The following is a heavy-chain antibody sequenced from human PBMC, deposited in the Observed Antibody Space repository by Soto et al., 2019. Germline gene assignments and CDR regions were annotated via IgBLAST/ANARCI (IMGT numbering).Heavy chain of an antibody. V-gene: IGHV3-30*18. Sequence: QVQLVESGGGVVQPGRSLRLSCAASGFTFSSYGMHWVRQAPGKGLEWVAVISYDGSNKYYADSVKGRFTISRDNSKNTLYLQMNSLRAEDTAVYYCAKGIWFGELLSPQFDYWGQGTLVTVSS. CDR1: GFTFSSYG. CDR3: AKGIWFGELLSPQFDY. J-gene: IGHJ4*02. D-gene: IGHD3-10*01. CDR2: ISYDGSNK.